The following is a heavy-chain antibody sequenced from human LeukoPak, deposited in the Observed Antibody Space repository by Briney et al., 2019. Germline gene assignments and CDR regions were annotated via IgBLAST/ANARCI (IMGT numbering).Heavy chain of an antibody. Sequence: GGSLRLSCAASGFTFSSYAMNWVRQAPGKGLEWVSAISGGGGTTYYADSVKGRFNISRDNSKNTLFLQMNSLRAEDTAVYYCAKDREGLSSGYDLEYFDYWGQGTLVTVSS. CDR2: ISGGGGTT. D-gene: IGHD5-12*01. V-gene: IGHV3-23*01. J-gene: IGHJ4*02. CDR1: GFTFSSYA. CDR3: AKDREGLSSGYDLEYFDY.